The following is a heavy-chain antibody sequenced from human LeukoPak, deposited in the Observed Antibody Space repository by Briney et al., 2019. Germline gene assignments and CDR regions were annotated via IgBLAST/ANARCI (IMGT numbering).Heavy chain of an antibody. CDR2: INPSGGST. CDR3: ARDLRRGSSSWYVSGGDY. V-gene: IGHV1-46*01. CDR1: GYTFTSYY. Sequence: GASVKVSCKASGYTFTSYYMHWVRQAPGQGLEWMGIINPSGGSTSYAQKFQGRVTTTRDMSTSTVYMELSSLRSEDTAVYYCARDLRRGSSSWYVSGGDYWGQGTLVTVSS. D-gene: IGHD6-13*01. J-gene: IGHJ4*02.